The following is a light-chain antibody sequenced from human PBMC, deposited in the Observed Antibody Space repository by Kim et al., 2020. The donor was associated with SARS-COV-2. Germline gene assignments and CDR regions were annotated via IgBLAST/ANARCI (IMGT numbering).Light chain of an antibody. J-gene: IGLJ3*02. CDR3: NSRDTSANRVIWV. CDR2: SKN. V-gene: IGLV3-19*01. Sequence: GQTVRITWQGDSRRIVYASWFQQMPGQTPVLVIYSKNKRHSGIPRSLSVCSSGDATSLTIKGAQAEDEAGYYCNSRDTSANRVIWVFGGGTRLTVL. CDR1: SRRIVY.